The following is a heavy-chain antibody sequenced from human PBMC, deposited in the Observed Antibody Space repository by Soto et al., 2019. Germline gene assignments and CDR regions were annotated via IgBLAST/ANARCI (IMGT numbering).Heavy chain of an antibody. CDR1: GYTFTGYY. D-gene: IGHD3-16*02. V-gene: IGHV1-2*04. Sequence: ASVKVSCKXSGYTFTGYYMHWVRQAPGQGLEWMGWINPNSGDTNYAQKFQGWVTMTRDTSISTAYMELSRLRSDDTAVYYCARGAVYDYVWGSYPYYYYGMDVWGQGTTVTVSS. J-gene: IGHJ6*02. CDR2: INPNSGDT. CDR3: ARGAVYDYVWGSYPYYYYGMDV.